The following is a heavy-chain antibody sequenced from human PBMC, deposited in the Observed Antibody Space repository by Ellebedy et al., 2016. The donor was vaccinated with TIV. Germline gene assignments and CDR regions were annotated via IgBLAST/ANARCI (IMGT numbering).Heavy chain of an antibody. D-gene: IGHD4-17*01. CDR3: ARDYHDYGVDVFDV. CDR2: IYYSGRT. V-gene: IGHV4-31*03. Sequence: SETLSLTCTVSGAFISDGGYYWGWIRQHPGKGLEWIGHIYYSGRTYYSPSLESRVTISVDTSMNQFSLKLTSVTAADTAVYFCARDYHDYGVDVFDVWGRGIMVTVSS. J-gene: IGHJ3*01. CDR1: GAFISDGGYY.